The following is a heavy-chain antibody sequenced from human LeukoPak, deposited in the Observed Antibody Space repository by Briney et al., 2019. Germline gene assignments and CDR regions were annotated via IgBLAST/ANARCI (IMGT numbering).Heavy chain of an antibody. J-gene: IGHJ3*02. D-gene: IGHD2-8*01. CDR1: GGSISSYY. CDR2: IYTSGST. V-gene: IGHV4-4*07. CDR3: ARRPVLVDAFDI. Sequence: SETLSLTCTVSGGSISSYYWSWIRQPAGKGLEWIRRIYTSGSTNYNPSLKSRVTMSVDTSKNQFSLKLSSVTAADTAVYYCARRPVLVDAFDIWGQGTMVTVSS.